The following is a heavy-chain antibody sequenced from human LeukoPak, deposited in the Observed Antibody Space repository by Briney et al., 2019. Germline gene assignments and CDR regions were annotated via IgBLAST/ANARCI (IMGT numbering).Heavy chain of an antibody. V-gene: IGHV3-30*18. D-gene: IGHD3-22*01. Sequence: GGSLRLSCAASGFTFSSYGMHWVRQAPGKGLEWVAVISYDGSNKYYADSVKGRFTISRDNSKNTLYLQMNSLRAEDTAVYYCAKEVDGPTYYDSSGYYRRPNDYWGQGTLVTVSS. CDR1: GFTFSSYG. J-gene: IGHJ4*02. CDR3: AKEVDGPTYYDSSGYYRRPNDY. CDR2: ISYDGSNK.